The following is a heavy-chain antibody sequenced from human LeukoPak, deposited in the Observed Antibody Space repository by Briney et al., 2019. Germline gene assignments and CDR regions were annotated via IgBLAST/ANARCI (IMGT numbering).Heavy chain of an antibody. Sequence: PGGSLRLSCAVSGFSFSSYAMSWIRQPPGKGLEWIGYIHYSGSTNYNPSLKSRVSILVDTSKNQFSLRLSSVTAADTAVYYCARSGGDRVEMPTIIDYWGQGTLVTVSS. D-gene: IGHD5-24*01. CDR1: GFSFSSYA. J-gene: IGHJ4*02. V-gene: IGHV4-59*01. CDR2: IHYSGST. CDR3: ARSGGDRVEMPTIIDY.